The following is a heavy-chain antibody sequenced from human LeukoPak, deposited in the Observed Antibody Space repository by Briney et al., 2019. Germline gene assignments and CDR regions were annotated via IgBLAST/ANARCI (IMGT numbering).Heavy chain of an antibody. J-gene: IGHJ3*02. CDR3: ASLGSITIFGVVTTDAFDI. CDR2: IIPIFGTA. V-gene: IGHV1-69*13. Sequence: PVKVSCKASGGTFSSYAISWVRQAPGQGLEWMGGIIPIFGTANYAQKFQGRVTITADESTSTAYMELSSLRSEDTAVYYCASLGSITIFGVVTTDAFDIWGQGTMVTASS. CDR1: GGTFSSYA. D-gene: IGHD3-3*01.